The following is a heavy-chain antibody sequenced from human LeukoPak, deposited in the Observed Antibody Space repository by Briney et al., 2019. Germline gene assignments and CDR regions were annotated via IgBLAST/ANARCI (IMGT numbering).Heavy chain of an antibody. J-gene: IGHJ4*02. CDR2: IIPILGIA. D-gene: IGHD6-19*01. CDR1: GGTFSSYA. Sequence: ASVKVSCKASGGTFSSYAISWVRQAPGQGLEWMGRIIPILGIANYAQKFQGRVTITADKSTSTAYMELSSLRSEDTAVYYCARSLGSGWYYFDYWGQGTLVTVSS. CDR3: ARSLGSGWYYFDY. V-gene: IGHV1-69*04.